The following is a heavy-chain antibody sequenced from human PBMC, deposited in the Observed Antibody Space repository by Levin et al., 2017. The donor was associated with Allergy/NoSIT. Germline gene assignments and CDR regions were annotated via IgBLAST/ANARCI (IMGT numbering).Heavy chain of an antibody. CDR3: VKDLQKGAVVLPTDIGY. CDR2: MSGSGGRT. D-gene: IGHD2-2*02. J-gene: IGHJ4*02. Sequence: GGSLRLSCAASGFTFSSYVMSWVRQAPGKGLEWVSVMSGSGGRTFYADSVKGRCTTSRENFKNTLYLQMNSLGAEDTAVYLCVKDLQKGAVVLPTDIGYWGLGTVVTVSS. CDR1: GFTFSSYV. V-gene: IGHV3-23*01.